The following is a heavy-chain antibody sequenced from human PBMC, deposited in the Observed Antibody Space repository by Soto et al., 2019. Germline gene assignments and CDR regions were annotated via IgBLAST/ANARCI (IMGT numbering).Heavy chain of an antibody. CDR1: GFTFSSYA. D-gene: IGHD3-22*01. Sequence: GGSLRLSCAASGFTFSSYAMSWVRQAPGKGLEWVSTILSSGGDTYYADSVKGRFTISRDNSKNTLYLQMDSLRAEDTAVYYCAKLWVLLGAWFDPWGQGTLVTVSS. V-gene: IGHV3-23*01. CDR2: ILSSGGDT. J-gene: IGHJ5*02. CDR3: AKLWVLLGAWFDP.